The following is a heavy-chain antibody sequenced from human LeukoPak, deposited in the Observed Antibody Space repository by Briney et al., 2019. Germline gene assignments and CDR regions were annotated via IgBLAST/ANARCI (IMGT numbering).Heavy chain of an antibody. Sequence: PGGSLRLSCAASGFTFSSYGMHWVRQAPGKGLEWVAVISYDGSNKYYADSVKGRFTISRDNSKNTLYLQMNSLRAEDTAVYYCAKGEWIQLGFGDYWGQGTLVTVSS. D-gene: IGHD5-18*01. CDR3: AKGEWIQLGFGDY. J-gene: IGHJ4*02. CDR2: ISYDGSNK. CDR1: GFTFSSYG. V-gene: IGHV3-30*18.